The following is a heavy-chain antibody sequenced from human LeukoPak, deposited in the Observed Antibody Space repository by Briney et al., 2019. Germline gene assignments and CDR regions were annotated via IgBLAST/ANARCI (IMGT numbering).Heavy chain of an antibody. CDR3: TRGGRNTSYYWYY. D-gene: IGHD1-26*01. CDR2: INWNGGST. CDR1: GFTFDDYG. V-gene: IGHV3-20*04. Sequence: GSLRLSCAASGFTFDDYGMSWVRQAPGKGLEWVSGINWNGGSTGYADSVRGRFTISRDNAENSVYLRMNSLRDEDTAVYYCTRGGRNTSYYWYYWGQGTLVTVSS. J-gene: IGHJ4*02.